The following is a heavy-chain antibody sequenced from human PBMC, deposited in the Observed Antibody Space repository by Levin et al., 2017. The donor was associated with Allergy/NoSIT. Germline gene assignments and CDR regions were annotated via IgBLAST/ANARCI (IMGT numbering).Heavy chain of an antibody. J-gene: IGHJ4*02. Sequence: SCAASGFTFSSYAMSWVRQAPGKGLEWVSAISGSGGSTYYADSVKGRFTISRDNSKNTLYLQMNSLRAEDTAVYYCAKGNTIFGVVIQSFDYWGQGTLVTVSS. CDR2: ISGSGGST. D-gene: IGHD3-3*01. CDR1: GFTFSSYA. CDR3: AKGNTIFGVVIQSFDY. V-gene: IGHV3-23*01.